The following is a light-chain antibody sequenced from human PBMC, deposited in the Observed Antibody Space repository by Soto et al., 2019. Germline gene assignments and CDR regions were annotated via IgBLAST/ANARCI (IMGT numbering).Light chain of an antibody. V-gene: IGLV1-44*01. CDR2: ILN. J-gene: IGLJ1*01. Sequence: QSVLTQPPSASGTPGQRVPFFCSGSSSNIGGITVNCYRHLPETAPKFPTYILNQRPSGVPDRFSGSKSGTSASLAISGLQSEDEADYYCAAWDDSLNGRVFGTGTKVTVL. CDR1: SSNIGGIT. CDR3: AAWDDSLNGRV.